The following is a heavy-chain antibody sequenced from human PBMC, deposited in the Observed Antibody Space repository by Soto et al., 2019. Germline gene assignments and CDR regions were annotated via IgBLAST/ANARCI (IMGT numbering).Heavy chain of an antibody. CDR1: GGSVSNSSYY. Sequence: SETLSLTCTVSGGSVSNSSYYWGWVRQPPGKGLEWIGSVYYSGSTYYNPSLESRVTISVDKSKNQFSLKLMSLSAADTAVYYCGRLEGLATISYYFDYWGQGALVTVSS. V-gene: IGHV4-39*01. J-gene: IGHJ4*02. CDR2: VYYSGST. CDR3: GRLEGLATISYYFDY. D-gene: IGHD3-9*01.